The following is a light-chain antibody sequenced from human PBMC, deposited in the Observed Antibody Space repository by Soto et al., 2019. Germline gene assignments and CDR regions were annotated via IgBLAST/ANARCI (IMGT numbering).Light chain of an antibody. Sequence: QPVLTQPPSVSGAPGQRVTISCTGSSSNIGAGYEVHWYQQLPGTAPKLLIYGNNNRPSGVPDRISGSKSGTSVSLAITGVRAEDEAAYYCLSYDSSLGVVFGGVTKHTVL. CDR1: SSNIGAGYE. CDR2: GNN. V-gene: IGLV1-40*01. CDR3: LSYDSSLGVV. J-gene: IGLJ3*02.